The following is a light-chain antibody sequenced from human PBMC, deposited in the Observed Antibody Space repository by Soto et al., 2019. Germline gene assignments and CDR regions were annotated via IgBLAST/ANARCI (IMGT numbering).Light chain of an antibody. CDR1: SSNIGSNY. CDR3: AAWDDSSWV. V-gene: IGLV1-47*01. Sequence: QSVLTQPPSASGTPGQRVTISCSGSSSNIGSNYVYWYQQLPGTAPKLLICRNNQRPSGVPDRFSGSKSGTSASLAISGLRSEDEADYYCAAWDDSSWVFGGGTKLTVL. J-gene: IGLJ2*01. CDR2: RNN.